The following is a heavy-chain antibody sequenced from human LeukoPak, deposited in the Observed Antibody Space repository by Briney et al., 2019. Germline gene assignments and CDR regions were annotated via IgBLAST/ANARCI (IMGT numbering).Heavy chain of an antibody. V-gene: IGHV3-74*01. J-gene: IGHJ2*01. CDR2: INNDGRST. CDR3: ATEGGIDYWYFGL. Sequence: PGGSLRLSCAASGVTFSIYWMHWVRQAPGKGPVWVSRINNDGRSTSYADPVKGRFTISRDNAKNTLYLQMTDLRAEDTAVYHCATEGGIDYWYFGLWGRGTLVTVSS. CDR1: GVTFSIYW. D-gene: IGHD1-26*01.